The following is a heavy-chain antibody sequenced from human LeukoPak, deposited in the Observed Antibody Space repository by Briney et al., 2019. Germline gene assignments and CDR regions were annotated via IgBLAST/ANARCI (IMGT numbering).Heavy chain of an antibody. D-gene: IGHD6-19*01. CDR3: ARAYSGWSAFDY. J-gene: IGHJ4*02. V-gene: IGHV1-8*03. Sequence: ASVKVSCKASGYTFTSYDINWVRQATGQGLEWMGWMNPNSGNTGYAQKFQGRVTITRNTSISTAYMELSSLRSEDTAVYYCARAYSGWSAFDYWGQGTLVTVSS. CDR2: MNPNSGNT. CDR1: GYTFTSYD.